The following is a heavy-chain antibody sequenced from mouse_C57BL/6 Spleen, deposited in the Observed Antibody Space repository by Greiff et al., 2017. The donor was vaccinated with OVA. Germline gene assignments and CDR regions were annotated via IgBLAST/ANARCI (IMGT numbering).Heavy chain of an antibody. CDR1: GYTFTDYY. Sequence: VQLQQSGPELVKPGASVKISCKASGYTFTDYYMNWVKQSHGKSLEWIGDINPNNGGTSYNQKFKGKATLTVDKSSSTAYMELRSLTSEDSAVXYCARAPYYGSSYGFAYWGQGTLVTVSA. D-gene: IGHD1-1*01. CDR2: INPNNGGT. J-gene: IGHJ3*01. CDR3: ARAPYYGSSYGFAY. V-gene: IGHV1-26*01.